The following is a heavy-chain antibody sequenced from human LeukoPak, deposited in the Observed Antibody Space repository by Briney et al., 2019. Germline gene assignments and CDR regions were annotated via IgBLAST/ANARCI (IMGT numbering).Heavy chain of an antibody. J-gene: IGHJ5*02. Sequence: TSETLSLTCTVSGGSISSYFWSWIRQPPGKGLEWIGYIYYSGTTSYNPSLKSRVTISVDSSKNQFSLNLRSVTAADTAVYYCARTDGESYPDWFDPWGQGTLVTVS. CDR3: ARTDGESYPDWFDP. CDR2: IYYSGTT. D-gene: IGHD3-10*01. V-gene: IGHV4-59*08. CDR1: GGSISSYF.